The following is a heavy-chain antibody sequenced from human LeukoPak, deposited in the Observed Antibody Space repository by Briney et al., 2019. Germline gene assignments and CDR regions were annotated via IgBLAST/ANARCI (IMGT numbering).Heavy chain of an antibody. CDR3: ARSMDIVVEVAATPADY. D-gene: IGHD2-15*01. CDR1: GYTFTNYG. Sequence: ASVKVSCKASGYTFTNYGISWVRQAPGQGLEWMGWISAYSGNTNYAQKLQGRVTMTTDTSKSTAYMELRSLRSDDTAVYYCARSMDIVVEVAATPADYWGQGTLVTVSS. V-gene: IGHV1-18*01. J-gene: IGHJ4*02. CDR2: ISAYSGNT.